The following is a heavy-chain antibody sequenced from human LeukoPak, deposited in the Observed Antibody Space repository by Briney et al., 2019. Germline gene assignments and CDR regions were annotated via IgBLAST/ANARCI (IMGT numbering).Heavy chain of an antibody. Sequence: SETLSLTCTVSGGSISSYYWSWIRQPAGKGLEWIGRIYSSGNTNYNPSLKSRVTMSVDTSKNQASLNLTSVTAADTAVYYCARSPSSRYPYFDYWGQGTLVTVSS. J-gene: IGHJ4*02. CDR3: ARSPSSRYPYFDY. CDR1: GGSISSYY. D-gene: IGHD2-2*02. CDR2: IYSSGNT. V-gene: IGHV4-4*07.